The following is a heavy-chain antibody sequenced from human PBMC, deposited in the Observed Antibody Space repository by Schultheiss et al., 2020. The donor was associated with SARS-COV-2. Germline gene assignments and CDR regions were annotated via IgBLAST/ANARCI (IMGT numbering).Heavy chain of an antibody. D-gene: IGHD2-21*02. CDR2: ISYDGSNK. Sequence: GGSLRLSCAASGFTFSSYAMSWVRQAPGKGLEWVAVISYDGSNKYYADSVKGRFTISRDNSKNTLYLQMNSLTVDDTAVYYCAKGGIGTAEFDSWGQGTRVTVSS. CDR1: GFTFSSYA. V-gene: IGHV3-30-3*01. CDR3: AKGGIGTAEFDS. J-gene: IGHJ4*02.